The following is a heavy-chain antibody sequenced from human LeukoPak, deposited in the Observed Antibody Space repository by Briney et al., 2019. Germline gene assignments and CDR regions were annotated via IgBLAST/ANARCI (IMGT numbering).Heavy chain of an antibody. CDR1: GFTFSSYE. J-gene: IGHJ4*02. Sequence: PGGSLRLSCAASGFTFSSYEMNWVRQAPGKGLEWVSGISGGGDSTYYAGSVKGRFTISRDSSRNTLYLQMDSLRAEDTAIYYCAKSHSGWYSFDYWGQGALVTVSS. V-gene: IGHV3-23*01. CDR2: ISGGGDST. CDR3: AKSHSGWYSFDY. D-gene: IGHD6-19*01.